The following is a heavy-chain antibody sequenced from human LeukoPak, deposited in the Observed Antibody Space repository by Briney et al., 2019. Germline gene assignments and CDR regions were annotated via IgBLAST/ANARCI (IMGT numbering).Heavy chain of an antibody. D-gene: IGHD2-21*02. CDR1: RFIFRSYV. V-gene: IGHV3-30*02. J-gene: IGHJ5*01. Sequence: HPGGSLRLSCAPSRFIFRSYVTHWVREAPGKGLEWVAFIRYDGSNKYYADSVKGRFTISRDNSKNTLYLQMNSLRGEDAAVYYCAKDMVTSKCSLFDSWGQGTLVTVSS. CDR3: AKDMVTSKCSLFDS. CDR2: IRYDGSNK.